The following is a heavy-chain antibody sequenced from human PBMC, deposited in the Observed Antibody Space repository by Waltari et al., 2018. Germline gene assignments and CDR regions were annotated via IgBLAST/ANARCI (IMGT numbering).Heavy chain of an antibody. Sequence: QVQLQESGPGLVKPSETLSLTCTVSGGSISSYYWSWIRQPPGKGLEWIGYIYYSGSTNYNPSLKSRVTISVDTSKNQFSLKLSSVTAADTAVYYCARVSDRSPYSGSYSHYYYYYMDVWGKGTTVTVSS. CDR1: GGSISSYY. CDR3: ARVSDRSPYSGSYSHYYYYYMDV. J-gene: IGHJ6*03. V-gene: IGHV4-59*01. D-gene: IGHD1-26*01. CDR2: IYYSGST.